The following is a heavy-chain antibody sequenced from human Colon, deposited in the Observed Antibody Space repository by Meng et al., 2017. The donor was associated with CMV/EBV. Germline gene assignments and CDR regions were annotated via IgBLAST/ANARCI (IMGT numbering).Heavy chain of an antibody. V-gene: IGHV3-48*04. CDR3: ARSPPAGFDY. CDR2: VGSGTDLI. J-gene: IGHJ4*02. CDR1: GFTFSGYD. Sequence: GESLKISCAASGFTFSGYDMNWVRQAPGKGLEWVSYVGSGTDLIYYADSVKGRFTISRDDAKNSLYLEMHNLIAEDTAVYYCARSPPAGFDYWGQGALVTVSS.